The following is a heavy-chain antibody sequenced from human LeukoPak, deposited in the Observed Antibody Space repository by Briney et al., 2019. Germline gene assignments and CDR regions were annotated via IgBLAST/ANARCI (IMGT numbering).Heavy chain of an antibody. CDR1: GFTCSSYS. Sequence: GGSLRLSCAASGFTCSSYSMNWVRQAPGKGLEWVSSISSSSSYIYYADSVKGRFTISRDNAKNSLYLQMNSLRAEDTAVYYCARDRRPTISTEMGYWGQGTLVTVSS. CDR3: ARDRRPTISTEMGY. D-gene: IGHD5-12*01. CDR2: ISSSSSYI. J-gene: IGHJ4*02. V-gene: IGHV3-21*01.